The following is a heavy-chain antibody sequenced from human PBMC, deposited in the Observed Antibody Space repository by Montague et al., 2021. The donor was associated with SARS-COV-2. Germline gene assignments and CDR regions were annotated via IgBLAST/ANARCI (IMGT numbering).Heavy chain of an antibody. CDR2: ITVSGAGT. J-gene: IGHJ4*02. D-gene: IGHD1-26*01. CDR1: GFTFTSYG. Sequence: SLILSCAASGFTFTSYGMAWVRQAPGKGLEWVSVITVSGAGTYYXESVEGRFTISRDHSRNTLFLQMNSLRAEDTAVYYCAKCGSYFFDYWGQGTLVTVSS. V-gene: IGHV3-23*01. CDR3: AKCGSYFFDY.